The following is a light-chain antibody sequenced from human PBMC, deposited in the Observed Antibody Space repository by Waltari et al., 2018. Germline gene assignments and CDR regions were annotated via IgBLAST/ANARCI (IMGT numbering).Light chain of an antibody. CDR2: EDR. J-gene: IGLJ2*01. CDR1: DIGYKS. V-gene: IGLV3-21*02. Sequence: SYVLAQPPSVSVAPGVTARITCGGNDIGYKSVHWYQVKAGQAPVVVVSEDRDRPSGNPGRFSASHSANTATLTISGVEAGDEADYYCQVWDSSSDHVVFGGGTKLTVL. CDR3: QVWDSSSDHVV.